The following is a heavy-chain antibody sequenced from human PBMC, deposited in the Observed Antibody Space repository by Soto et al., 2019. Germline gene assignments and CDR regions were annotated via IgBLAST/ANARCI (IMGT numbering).Heavy chain of an antibody. Sequence: QVQLQQWGAGLLKPSETLSLTCAVYSGSFSGHYWSWIRQPPGKDLEWIGEIYHGLSIVYNPSLKSRVTISGDSSKTQFSLKLGSVTAADTAVYYCARHGGYFFDYWGQGTLVTVSS. D-gene: IGHD3-16*01. J-gene: IGHJ4*02. V-gene: IGHV4-34*01. CDR1: SGSFSGHY. CDR2: IYHGLSI. CDR3: ARHGGYFFDY.